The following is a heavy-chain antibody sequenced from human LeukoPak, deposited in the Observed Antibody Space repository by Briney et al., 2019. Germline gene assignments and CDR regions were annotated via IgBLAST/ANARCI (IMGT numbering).Heavy chain of an antibody. V-gene: IGHV4-34*01. CDR3: ARGPYYYDSIRRFDP. Sequence: SETLSLTCAVYGGSFSGYYWSWIPQPPGKGLEWIGEINHSGSTNYNPSLKSRVTISVDTSKNQFSLKLSSVTAADTAVYYCARGPYYYDSIRRFDPWGQGTLVTVSS. D-gene: IGHD3-22*01. CDR2: INHSGST. CDR1: GGSFSGYY. J-gene: IGHJ5*02.